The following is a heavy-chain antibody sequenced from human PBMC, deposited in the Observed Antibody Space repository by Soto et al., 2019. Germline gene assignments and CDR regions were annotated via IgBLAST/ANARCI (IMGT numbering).Heavy chain of an antibody. CDR3: ARHPERIAEIGWFDP. Sequence: EVQLVESGGGLVQPGGSLRLSCAASGFTFSSYSMNWVRQAPGKGLEWVSYISSSSSTIYYADSVKGRFTISRDNAKNSLYLQMNSLRAEDTAVYDCARHPERIAEIGWFDPWGQGTVVTVSS. J-gene: IGHJ5*02. V-gene: IGHV3-48*01. CDR1: GFTFSSYS. CDR2: ISSSSSTI. D-gene: IGHD6-13*01.